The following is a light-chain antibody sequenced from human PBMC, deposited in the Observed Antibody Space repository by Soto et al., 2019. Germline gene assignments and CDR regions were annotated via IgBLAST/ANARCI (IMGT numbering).Light chain of an antibody. CDR3: MLYMGGDMWV. CDR1: LAVYD. J-gene: IGLJ3*02. Sequence: QSVLTQPPSVSGAPGQRVTISCTGLAVYDVHWHQHVPGAAPKLLIYVTDNRAPGVPDRFSGSILGNKASLTITGAQADDESDYYCMLYMGGDMWVFGGGTKVTVL. V-gene: IGLV1-40*01. CDR2: VTD.